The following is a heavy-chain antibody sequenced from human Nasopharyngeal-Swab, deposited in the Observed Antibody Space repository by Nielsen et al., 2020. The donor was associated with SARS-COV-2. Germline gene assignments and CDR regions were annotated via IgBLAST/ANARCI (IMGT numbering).Heavy chain of an antibody. V-gene: IGHV4-39*01. D-gene: IGHD3-3*01. CDR1: GGSISSHSYY. Sequence: SETLSLTCTFSGGSISSHSYYWAWIRKPPGKGPEWIGHIYYTGSTHYNPSLRSRVTTSVDTSKNQFSLELRSVTAADTGVYFCARLNYDFGGLYGVDVWGQGTTVTVSS. CDR2: IYYTGST. J-gene: IGHJ6*02. CDR3: ARLNYDFGGLYGVDV.